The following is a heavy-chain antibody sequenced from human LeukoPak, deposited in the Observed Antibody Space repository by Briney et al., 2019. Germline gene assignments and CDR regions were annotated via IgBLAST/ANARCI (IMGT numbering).Heavy chain of an antibody. Sequence: TSETLSLTCTVSGGSISSYYWSWIRQPPGKGLEWIGYIYYSGSTNYNPSLKSRVTISVDTSKNQFSLKLSSVTAADTAVYYCARVRWTQYRYYFDYWGQGTLVTVSS. CDR1: GGSISSYY. D-gene: IGHD1-14*01. V-gene: IGHV4-59*01. J-gene: IGHJ4*02. CDR2: IYYSGST. CDR3: ARVRWTQYRYYFDY.